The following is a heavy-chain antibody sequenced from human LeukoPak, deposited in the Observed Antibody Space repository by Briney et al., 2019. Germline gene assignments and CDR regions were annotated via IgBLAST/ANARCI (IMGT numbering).Heavy chain of an antibody. J-gene: IGHJ3*02. CDR3: ARGHEDARGAFDI. Sequence: SETLSLTCTVSGGSISGSSYYWGWIRQPPGKGLEWIGSIYYSGSTYYNPSLKSRVTISVDTSKNQFSLKLSSVTAADTAVYYCARGHEDARGAFDIWGQGTMVTVSS. V-gene: IGHV4-39*07. CDR1: GGSISGSSYY. CDR2: IYYSGST.